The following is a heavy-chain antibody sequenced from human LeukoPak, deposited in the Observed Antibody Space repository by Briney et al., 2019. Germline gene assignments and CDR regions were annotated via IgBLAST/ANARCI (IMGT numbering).Heavy chain of an antibody. D-gene: IGHD3-22*01. CDR2: ITANNGDT. Sequence: ASVKVSCKASGYTFTGYYMHWVRQAPGQGLEWMGWITANNGDTNYAQKFQGRVTMTRDTSINTAYMELSRLTSDDTAMYYCARVIGSGYGDYWGQGTLVTVSS. J-gene: IGHJ4*02. CDR1: GYTFTGYY. CDR3: ARVIGSGYGDY. V-gene: IGHV1-2*02.